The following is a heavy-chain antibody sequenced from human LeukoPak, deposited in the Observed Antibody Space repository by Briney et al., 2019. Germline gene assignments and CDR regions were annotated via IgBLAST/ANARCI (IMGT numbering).Heavy chain of an antibody. CDR1: GFTFSSYW. D-gene: IGHD3-22*01. Sequence: GSLRPSCAASGFTFSSYWMSWVRQAPGKGLEWVANIKKDGSEKYYVDSVKGRFTISRDNAKNSLYLQMNSLRAEDTAVYYCARPSYYYDSSGSVSGAFDIWGQGTMVTVSS. V-gene: IGHV3-7*04. CDR2: IKKDGSEK. CDR3: ARPSYYYDSSGSVSGAFDI. J-gene: IGHJ3*02.